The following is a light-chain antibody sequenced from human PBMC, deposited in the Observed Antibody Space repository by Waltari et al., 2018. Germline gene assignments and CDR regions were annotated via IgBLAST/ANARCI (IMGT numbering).Light chain of an antibody. V-gene: IGLV2-23*02. Sequence: QSALTQPASVSGSLGQSITISCTGTSSDVGSHTLVSWYQPPPGKAPKPIIYEVSKRPSGVSNRFSGSKSGNTASLTISGLQAEDEADYYCCAYTGLVVFGGGTKLTVL. CDR3: CAYTGLVV. CDR1: SSDVGSHTL. CDR2: EVS. J-gene: IGLJ2*01.